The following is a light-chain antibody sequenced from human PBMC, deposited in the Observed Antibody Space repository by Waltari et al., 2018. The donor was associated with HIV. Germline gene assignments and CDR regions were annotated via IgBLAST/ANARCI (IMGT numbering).Light chain of an antibody. CDR1: NSNIGTNS. V-gene: IGLV1-47*01. Sequence: QPVLTQPPSASGTPGHGVTIPCSGSNSNIGTNSVYLYQHLPGMAPKLLIYRNNRRPSGIPDQFSGSRSGTSASLAISGLRSEDEADYYCATWDDSLIWVFGGGTKLTVL. J-gene: IGLJ3*02. CDR2: RNN. CDR3: ATWDDSLIWV.